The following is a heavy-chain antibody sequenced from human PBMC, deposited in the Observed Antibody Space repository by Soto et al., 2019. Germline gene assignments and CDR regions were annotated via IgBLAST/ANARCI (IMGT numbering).Heavy chain of an antibody. Sequence: SETLSLTCAVYGASLSDNYCNWLRQPPGKGLEWIGEINHSGNTNYNPSLKSRITMSLDTSKNQFSLNLGSVTAADTAVYYCTRRRFGVRGVTTMDVWGPGTTVTVSS. V-gene: IGHV4-34*01. J-gene: IGHJ6*02. CDR3: TRRRFGVRGVTTMDV. D-gene: IGHD3-10*01. CDR2: INHSGNT. CDR1: GASLSDNY.